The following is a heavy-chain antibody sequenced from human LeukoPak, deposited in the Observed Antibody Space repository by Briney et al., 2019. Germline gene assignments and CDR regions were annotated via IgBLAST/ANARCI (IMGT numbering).Heavy chain of an antibody. Sequence: ASVKVSCKASGGTFSSYAISWVRQAPGQGLEWMGRIIPILGIANYAQKLQGRVTMTTDTSTSTAYMELRSLRSDDTAVYYCARDNRVRVVVTSYGMDVWGQGTTVTVSS. D-gene: IGHD3-22*01. CDR3: ARDNRVRVVVTSYGMDV. CDR1: GGTFSSYA. J-gene: IGHJ6*02. CDR2: IIPILGIA. V-gene: IGHV1-69*04.